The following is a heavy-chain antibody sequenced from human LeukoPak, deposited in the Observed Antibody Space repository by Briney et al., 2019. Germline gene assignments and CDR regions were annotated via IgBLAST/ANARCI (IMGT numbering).Heavy chain of an antibody. J-gene: IGHJ4*02. CDR2: INHSGST. CDR3: AREASIAVVN. CDR1: GGSFSGYY. Sequence: SETLSLTCAVYGGSFSGYYWSWIRQPPGKGLEWIGEINHSGSTNYNPSLKSRVTISVDTSKNQFSLKLSSVTAADTAVYYCAREASIAVVNWGQGTLVTVSS. V-gene: IGHV4-34*01. D-gene: IGHD6-19*01.